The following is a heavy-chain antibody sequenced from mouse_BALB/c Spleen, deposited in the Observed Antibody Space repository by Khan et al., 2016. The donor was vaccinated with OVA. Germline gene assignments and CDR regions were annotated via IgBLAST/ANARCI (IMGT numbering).Heavy chain of an antibody. D-gene: IGHD2-14*01. CDR1: DYTFTSYD. J-gene: IGHJ3*01. CDR3: ARGGYGGFAY. V-gene: IGHV1-85*01. CDR2: MFPGDGST. Sequence: QVQLQQSGAELVKPGASVKLSCKASDYTFTSYDINWVRQRPEQGLEWIGWMFPGDGSTKYNENFKGKATLNTDKSSSTAYMQLSRLTSEDSGAYFCARGGYGGFAYWGQGTLVTVSA.